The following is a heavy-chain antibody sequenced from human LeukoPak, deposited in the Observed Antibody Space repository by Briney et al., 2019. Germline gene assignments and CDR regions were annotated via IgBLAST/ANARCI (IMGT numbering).Heavy chain of an antibody. J-gene: IGHJ6*02. CDR3: ARDPLLAINNEVTTTPFYYYYGMDV. CDR1: GFTVSSNY. Sequence: GGSLRLSCAASGFTVSSNYMSWVRQAPGKGLEWVSVIYEDGSTFYADSVKGRFTISRDNSKNTLYLQMSSLRAEDTAVYYCARDPLLAINNEVTTTPFYYYYGMDVWGQGTTVTVSS. D-gene: IGHD4-17*01. CDR2: IYEDGST. V-gene: IGHV3-53*01.